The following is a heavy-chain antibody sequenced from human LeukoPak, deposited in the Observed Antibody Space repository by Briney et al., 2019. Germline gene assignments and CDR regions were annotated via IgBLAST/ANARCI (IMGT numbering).Heavy chain of an antibody. V-gene: IGHV1-18*01. CDR3: ARESSQGYCSGGSCPNWFDP. CDR2: ISAYNGNT. D-gene: IGHD2-15*01. Sequence: ASVKVSCKASGYTFTSHGISWVRQAPGQGLEWMGWISAYNGNTNYAQKLQGRVTMTTDTSTSTAYMELRSLRSDDTAVYYCARESSQGYCSGGSCPNWFDPWGQGTLVTVSS. J-gene: IGHJ5*02. CDR1: GYTFTSHG.